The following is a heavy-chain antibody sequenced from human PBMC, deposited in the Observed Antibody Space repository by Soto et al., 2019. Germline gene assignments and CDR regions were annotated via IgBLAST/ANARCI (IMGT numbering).Heavy chain of an antibody. CDR2: IYPGDSDT. CDR1: GYSFTSYW. CDR3: ARHGGGYCSGGSCPNDAFDI. Sequence: GESLKISCKGSGYSFTSYWIGWVRQMPGKGLEWMGIIYPGDSDTRYSPSFQGQVTISADKSISTAYLQWSSLKASDTAMYYCARHGGGYCSGGSCPNDAFDIWGQGTMVTVSS. D-gene: IGHD2-15*01. V-gene: IGHV5-51*01. J-gene: IGHJ3*02.